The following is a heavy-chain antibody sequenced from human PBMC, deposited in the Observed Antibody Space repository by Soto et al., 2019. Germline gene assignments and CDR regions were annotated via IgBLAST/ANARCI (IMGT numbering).Heavy chain of an antibody. D-gene: IGHD3-22*01. V-gene: IGHV1-69*06. J-gene: IGHJ4*02. CDR3: ARGYYDSSGYYPTDY. CDR1: GGTFSSYA. CDR2: IIPIFGTA. Sequence: SVKVSCKASGGTFSSYAISWVRQAPGQGLEWMGGIIPIFGTANYAQKFQGRVTITADKSTSTAYMELSSLRSEDTAVYYCARGYYDSSGYYPTDYWGQGTLVTVS.